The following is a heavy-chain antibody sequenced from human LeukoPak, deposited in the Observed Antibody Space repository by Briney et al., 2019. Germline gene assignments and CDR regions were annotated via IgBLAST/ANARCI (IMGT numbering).Heavy chain of an antibody. V-gene: IGHV4-59*01. CDR2: IYYSGST. Sequence: SETLSLTCTVSGGSISGVYWSWIRQPPGKGLEWIGYIYYSGSTNYNPSLKSRVTISVDTSKNQFSLKLSSVTAADTAVYYCARGVVIAPQTFDYWGQGTLVTVSS. CDR3: ARGVVIAPQTFDY. CDR1: GGSISGVY. J-gene: IGHJ4*02. D-gene: IGHD2-21*01.